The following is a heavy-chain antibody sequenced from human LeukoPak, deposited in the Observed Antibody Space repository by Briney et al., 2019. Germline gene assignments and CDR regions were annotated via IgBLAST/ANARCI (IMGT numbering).Heavy chain of an antibody. D-gene: IGHD4-17*01. Sequence: SETLSLTCTLSGGSISSYYWSWIRQPPGKRLEWTGYIYYSGRTTYNPSLKSRVTISVDTSKSQFSLKMSSVTAADTAVYYCARQRLTVTTFRFDPWGQGTLVTVSS. CDR2: IYYSGRT. CDR3: ARQRLTVTTFRFDP. J-gene: IGHJ5*02. CDR1: GGSISSYY. V-gene: IGHV4-59*08.